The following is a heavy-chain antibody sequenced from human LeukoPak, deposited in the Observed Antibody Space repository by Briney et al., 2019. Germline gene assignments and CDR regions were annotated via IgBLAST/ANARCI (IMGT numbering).Heavy chain of an antibody. J-gene: IGHJ2*01. CDR1: GGSITASSYY. CDR3: ARHRSQDYSYYYFAL. Sequence: SETLSLTGTVSGGSITASSYYWGWIRQPPGKGPGWIGSIYYSGSTYYNPSLNTRVTISVGTSKIQSSLRLTSMTAAAAAVSFCARHRSQDYSYYYFALWGRGKLVTVSS. V-gene: IGHV4-39*01. CDR2: IYYSGST. D-gene: IGHD4-11*01.